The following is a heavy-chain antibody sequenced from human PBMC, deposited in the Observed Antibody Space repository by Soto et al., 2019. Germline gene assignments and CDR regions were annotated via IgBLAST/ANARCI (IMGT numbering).Heavy chain of an antibody. J-gene: IGHJ4*02. D-gene: IGHD2-21*02. V-gene: IGHV3-23*01. CDR1: GFTFSSYA. CDR2: ISGSGGST. CDR3: AKAPYCGGDCYSWDIYYFDY. Sequence: EVQLLESGGGLVQPGGSLRLSCAASGFTFSSYAMSWVRQAPGKGLEWVSAISGSGGSTYYADSVKGRFTISRDNSKNTLYLQMNSLRAEDTAVYYCAKAPYCGGDCYSWDIYYFDYWGQGTLVTVSS.